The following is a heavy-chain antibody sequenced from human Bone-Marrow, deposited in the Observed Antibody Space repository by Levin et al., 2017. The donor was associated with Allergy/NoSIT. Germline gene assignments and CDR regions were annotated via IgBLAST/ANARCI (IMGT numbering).Heavy chain of an antibody. D-gene: IGHD5-12*01. J-gene: IGHJ4*02. V-gene: IGHV3-74*01. Sequence: GGSLRLSCVSSGFTFTSAWMHWVRQAPGEGLVWVSGTDTAGTNTYYADSVKGRFTISRDNAKNTVYLQMNTLRAEDSAVYYCTDVDNYWGQGTLVTVSS. CDR2: TDTAGTNT. CDR1: GFTFTSAW. CDR3: TDVDNY.